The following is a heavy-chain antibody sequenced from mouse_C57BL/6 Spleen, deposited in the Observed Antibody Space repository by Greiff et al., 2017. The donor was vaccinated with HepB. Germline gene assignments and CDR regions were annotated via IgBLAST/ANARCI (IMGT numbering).Heavy chain of an antibody. CDR2: IDPENGDT. V-gene: IGHV14-4*01. CDR3: TTMVTTGFAY. D-gene: IGHD2-2*01. Sequence: VQLQQPGAELVRPGASVKLSCTASGFNIKDDYMHWVKQRPEQGLEWIGWIDPENGDTEYASKFQGKATITADTSSNTAYLQLSSLTSEDTAVYYCTTMVTTGFAYWGQGTLVTVSA. J-gene: IGHJ3*01. CDR1: GFNIKDDY.